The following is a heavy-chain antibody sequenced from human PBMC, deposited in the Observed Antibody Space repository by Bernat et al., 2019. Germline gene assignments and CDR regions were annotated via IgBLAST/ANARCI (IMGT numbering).Heavy chain of an antibody. CDR1: GFTVSSNY. CDR3: AKALDPYYYDSSGYSISY. V-gene: IGHV3-23*04. J-gene: IGHJ4*02. Sequence: EVQLVESGGGLVQPGGSLRLSCAASGFTVSSNYMSWVRQAPGKGLEWVSVISGSGGSTYYADSVKGRFTISRDNSKNTLYLQMNSLRAEDTAVYYCAKALDPYYYDSSGYSISYWGQGTLVTVSS. CDR2: ISGSGGST. D-gene: IGHD3-22*01.